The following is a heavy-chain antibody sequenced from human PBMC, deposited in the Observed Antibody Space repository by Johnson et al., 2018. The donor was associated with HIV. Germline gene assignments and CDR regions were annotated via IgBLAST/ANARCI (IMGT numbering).Heavy chain of an antibody. J-gene: IGHJ3*02. CDR3: ATYSSSWYKGGYAFDI. D-gene: IGHD6-13*01. CDR2: ISSSGSTI. CDR1: GFIFNDYY. Sequence: QMLLVESGGGLVKAGGSLRLSCAASGFIFNDYYMSWIRQAPGKGLEWVSYISSSGSTIYYADSVKGRFTISRDNAKNSLYLQMNSLRAEDTAVYYCATYSSSWYKGGYAFDIWGQGTMVTVSS. V-gene: IGHV3-11*04.